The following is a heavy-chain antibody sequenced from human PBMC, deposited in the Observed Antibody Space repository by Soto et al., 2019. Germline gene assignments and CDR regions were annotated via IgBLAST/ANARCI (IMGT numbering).Heavy chain of an antibody. CDR3: ARPFQSWPGGWYFDL. J-gene: IGHJ2*01. D-gene: IGHD3-16*01. CDR1: GGTFSSYS. Sequence: QVQLVQSGAEVKKPGSSVKVSCKASGGTFSSYSINWVRQAPGQGLEWMGGIIPIFGTANYAQKFQGRFTLTAAESTSAAHMELSSLRNEDTAVYYCARPFQSWPGGWYFDLWGRGTLVTVSS. V-gene: IGHV1-69*01. CDR2: IIPIFGTA.